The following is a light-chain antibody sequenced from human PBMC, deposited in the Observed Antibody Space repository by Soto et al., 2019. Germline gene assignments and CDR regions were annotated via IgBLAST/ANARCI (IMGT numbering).Light chain of an antibody. J-gene: IGKJ2*01. V-gene: IGKV3-15*01. CDR2: AAS. Sequence: EMVMTQSPATFSVSLGERVTFSCRASQSVSTNLAWYQHKVGQAPRLLIYAASTRATGIPSRFSGSGSGTDFALSISRLESEDFAVYYCQQYDKWPYTFGQGTKLEIK. CDR3: QQYDKWPYT. CDR1: QSVSTN.